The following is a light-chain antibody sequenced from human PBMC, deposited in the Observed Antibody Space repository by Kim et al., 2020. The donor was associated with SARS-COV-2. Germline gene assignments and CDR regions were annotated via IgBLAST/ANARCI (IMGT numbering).Light chain of an antibody. J-gene: IGLJ3*02. CDR2: GEY. CDR3: NCRDSSGNRV. CDR1: SLRTSF. V-gene: IGLV3-19*01. Sequence: VALGHKVRITCQGDSLRTSFASWYQQKPGQAPVLVMYGEYSRPSGIPDRFSGSSSGKTASLTIIGAQAEDEADYYCNCRDSSGNRVFGGGTKVTVL.